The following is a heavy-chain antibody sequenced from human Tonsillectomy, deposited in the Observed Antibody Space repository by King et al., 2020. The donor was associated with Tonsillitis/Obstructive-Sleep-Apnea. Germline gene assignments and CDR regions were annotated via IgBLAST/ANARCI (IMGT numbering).Heavy chain of an antibody. V-gene: IGHV1-69*01. CDR1: GGTFSSHA. D-gene: IGHD1-7*01. J-gene: IGHJ3*02. CDR3: ARGAREKLELAAFDI. Sequence: VKLVESGAEVKKPGSSVKVSCKASGGTFSSHAINWVRQAPGQGLEWMGGIIPIFSIANHAQKFQARVTITADESTSTAYMDLSSLRSEDTAVYFCARGAREKLELAAFDIWGQGTMVTVSS. CDR2: IIPIFSIA.